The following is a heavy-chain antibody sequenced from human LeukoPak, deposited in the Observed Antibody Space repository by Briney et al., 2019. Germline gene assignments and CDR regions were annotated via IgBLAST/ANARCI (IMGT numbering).Heavy chain of an antibody. CDR2: INPDTVGT. CDR3: ARVRNYDFWSGQYYFDY. J-gene: IGHJ4*02. Sequence: ASVKVSCKASGYTFTGYYMHWVRQAPGQGLEWMGWINPDTVGTNYAQKFQGRVTMTRDTSISTVYMDLSRLTSDDTAVYYCARVRNYDFWSGQYYFDYWGQGTLVTVSS. CDR1: GYTFTGYY. V-gene: IGHV1-2*02. D-gene: IGHD3-3*01.